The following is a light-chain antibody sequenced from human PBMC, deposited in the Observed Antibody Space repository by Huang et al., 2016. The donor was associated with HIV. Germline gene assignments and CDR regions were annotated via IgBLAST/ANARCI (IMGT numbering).Light chain of an antibody. CDR3: QKYDSAPRT. Sequence: DIQMTQSPSSLSASVGDRVTISCRASKGISKHLAWSQQKPGQAPKLLVYAASALRSGVPSRFSGSGSGTEFTLTISSLQAEDVATYFCQKYDSAPRTFGPGTKVEIK. CDR1: KGISKH. J-gene: IGKJ3*01. CDR2: AAS. V-gene: IGKV1-27*01.